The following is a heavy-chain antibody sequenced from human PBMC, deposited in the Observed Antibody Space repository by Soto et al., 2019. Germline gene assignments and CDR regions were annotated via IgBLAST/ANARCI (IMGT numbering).Heavy chain of an antibody. CDR3: ARGSNHFDY. CDR1: GFTFSHVW. CDR2: INSDGNST. Sequence: EVQLVESGGGLVQPGGSLRLSCAASGFTFSHVWMHWVRQVPGKGPVWVSRINSDGNSTSYADSVNGRFTISRDNAKNTLYLQMNSLRAEDTAVYYCARGSNHFDYWGQGTLVTVSS. J-gene: IGHJ4*02. D-gene: IGHD4-4*01. V-gene: IGHV3-74*01.